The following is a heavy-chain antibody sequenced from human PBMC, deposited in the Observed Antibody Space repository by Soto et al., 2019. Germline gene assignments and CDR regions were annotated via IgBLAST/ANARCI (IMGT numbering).Heavy chain of an antibody. CDR2: ISYDGSNK. Sequence: GGSLRPSCAASGFTFSSYAMHWVRQAPGKGLEWVAVISYDGSNKYYADSVKGRFTISRDNSKNTLYLQMNSLRAEDTAVYYGARDFIPGDYYYGMDVWGQGTTVTVSS. CDR3: ARDFIPGDYYYGMDV. CDR1: GFTFSSYA. J-gene: IGHJ6*02. V-gene: IGHV3-30-3*01.